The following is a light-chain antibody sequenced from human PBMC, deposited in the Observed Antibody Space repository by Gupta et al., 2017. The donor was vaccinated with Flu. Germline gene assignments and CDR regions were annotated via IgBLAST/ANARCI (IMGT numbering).Light chain of an antibody. Sequence: EIVLTQSPATVSLSPGERVTLSCRASQSIANSLAWYQQKPGQSPRLVIYDASSRATGIPVRFSGGGSGTDFTLTISALEPEDFAVYYCQQRVLWPPLTYGQGTRLE. CDR2: DAS. CDR3: QQRVLWPPLT. J-gene: IGKJ5*01. V-gene: IGKV3-11*01. CDR1: QSIANS.